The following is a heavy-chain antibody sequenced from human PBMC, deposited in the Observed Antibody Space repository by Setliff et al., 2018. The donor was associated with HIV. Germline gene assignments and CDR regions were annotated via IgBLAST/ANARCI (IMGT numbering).Heavy chain of an antibody. Sequence: SETLSLTCSVSGGSISSSTYYWGWIRQPPGKGLEWIGSIYYSGSTYYNPSLKRRVTISVDTSKNQFPLRLTSVTAADTAVYYCARVRSYGSAYDAFDVWGPGTMVTVSS. J-gene: IGHJ3*01. CDR1: GGSISSSTYY. CDR2: IYYSGST. D-gene: IGHD3-10*01. CDR3: ARVRSYGSAYDAFDV. V-gene: IGHV4-39*06.